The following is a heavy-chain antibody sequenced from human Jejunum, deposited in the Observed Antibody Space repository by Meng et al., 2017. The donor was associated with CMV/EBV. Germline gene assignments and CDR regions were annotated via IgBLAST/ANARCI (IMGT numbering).Heavy chain of an antibody. CDR2: IHPITGGT. CDR3: AKVIMTSRPGSPLDY. D-gene: IGHD3-16*01. V-gene: IGHV1-2*02. CDR1: SPFTDYS. Sequence: SPFTDYSLPWVLPAPGQGLELLGWIHPITGGTHYTQDFQGRVTMTRDTSISTAYLDLTRLTSDDTAVYYCAKVIMTSRPGSPLDYWGQGTLVTVSS. J-gene: IGHJ4*02.